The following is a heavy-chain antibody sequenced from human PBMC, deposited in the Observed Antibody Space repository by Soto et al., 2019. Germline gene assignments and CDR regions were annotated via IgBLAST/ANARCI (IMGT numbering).Heavy chain of an antibody. CDR2: SSSSGGYT. Sequence: QVQLVESGGGLVEPGGSLRLSCAASGFSVGDNYMTWIRQAPGKGLEWLSYSSSSGGYTNYADSVKGRFTISRDNAKNSLHLQMDSLRAEDTAVYFCARSSGRRHVFTFDYGLDVWGQGTTVTVSS. J-gene: IGHJ6*02. D-gene: IGHD3-16*01. CDR1: GFSVGDNY. V-gene: IGHV3-11*06. CDR3: ARSSGRRHVFTFDYGLDV.